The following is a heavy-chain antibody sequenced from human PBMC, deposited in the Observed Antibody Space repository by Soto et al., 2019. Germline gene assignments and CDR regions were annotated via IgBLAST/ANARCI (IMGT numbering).Heavy chain of an antibody. V-gene: IGHV4-31*03. CDR1: GGSISSGGYY. CDR2: IYYSGST. D-gene: IGHD2-15*01. CDR3: ARQKIGYCSGGSCYADFDY. J-gene: IGHJ4*02. Sequence: QVQLQESGPGLVKPSQTLSLTCTVSGGSISSGGYYWSWIRQHPGKGLEWIGYIYYSGSTYYNPSLKSRVTISVDTSKNQFSLKLSSVTAADTAVYYCARQKIGYCSGGSCYADFDYWGQGTLVTVSS.